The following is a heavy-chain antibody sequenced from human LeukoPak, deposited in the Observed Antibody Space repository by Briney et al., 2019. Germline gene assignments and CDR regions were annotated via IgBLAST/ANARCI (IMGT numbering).Heavy chain of an antibody. CDR1: GDSISSSSYY. J-gene: IGHJ4*02. CDR2: IYYSGST. V-gene: IGHV4-39*07. D-gene: IGHD4-17*01. CDR3: ARVMSGTTRVY. Sequence: PSETLSLTCTVSGDSISSSSYYWGWIRQPPGKGLEWIGSIYYSGSTYYNPSLKSRVTISVDTSKNQFSLKLSSVTAADTAVYYCARVMSGTTRVYWGQGTLVTVSS.